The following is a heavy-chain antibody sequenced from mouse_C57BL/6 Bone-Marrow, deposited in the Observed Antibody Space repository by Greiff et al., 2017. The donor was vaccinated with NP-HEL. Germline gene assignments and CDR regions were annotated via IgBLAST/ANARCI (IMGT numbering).Heavy chain of an antibody. CDR1: GYTFTSYW. CDR2: IDPSDSYT. J-gene: IGHJ2*01. V-gene: IGHV1-69*01. CDR3: ARDYYDYDWPYYFDY. Sequence: QVQLQQPGAELVMPGASVKLSCKASGYTFTSYWMHWVKQRPGQGLEWIGEIDPSDSYTNYNQKFKGKSTLTVDKSSITAYMQLSSLTSEDSAVYYCARDYYDYDWPYYFDYWGQGTTLTVSS. D-gene: IGHD2-4*01.